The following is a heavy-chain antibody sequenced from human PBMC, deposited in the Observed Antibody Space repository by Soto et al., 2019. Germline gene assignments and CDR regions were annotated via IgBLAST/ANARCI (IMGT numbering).Heavy chain of an antibody. CDR2: IIPILGIA. CDR1: GGTFSSYT. J-gene: IGHJ6*03. CDR3: ARVYTRSIAASVYYYYMDV. D-gene: IGHD6-6*01. V-gene: IGHV1-69*02. Sequence: ASVKVSCKASGGTFSSYTISWVRQAPGQGLEWMGRIIPILGIANYAQKFQGRVTITADKSTSTAYMELSSLRSEDTAVYYCARVYTRSIAASVYYYYMDVWGKGTTVTVSS.